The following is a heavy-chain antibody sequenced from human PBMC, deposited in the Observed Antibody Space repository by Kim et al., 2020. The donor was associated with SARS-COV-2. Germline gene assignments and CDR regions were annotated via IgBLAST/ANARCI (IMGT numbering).Heavy chain of an antibody. CDR2: IKHKSGNYAT. CDR1: EFNDNF. CDR3: AREFYSRFDY. V-gene: IGHV3-72*01. D-gene: IGHD2-15*01. J-gene: IGHJ4*02. Sequence: GGSLRLSCAAPEFNDNFMAWVRQAPGKGLEWVGRIKHKSGNYATLYAASVKGRFTISRDDSEHSVFLQMDSLRAEDTAVYYCAREFYSRFDYWGQGTLVTVSS.